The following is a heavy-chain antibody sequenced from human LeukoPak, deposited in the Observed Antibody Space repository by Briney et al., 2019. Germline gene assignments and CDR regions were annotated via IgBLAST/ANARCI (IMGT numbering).Heavy chain of an antibody. CDR2: TRNKANSYTT. CDR3: ARGTYYGAGSHIDY. D-gene: IGHD3-10*01. CDR1: GFTFSDHY. V-gene: IGHV3-72*01. Sequence: GGSLRLSCAASGFTFSDHYMDWVRQAPGKGLEWVGHTRNKANSYTTEYAASVKGRFTISRDDSKNSLYLQMNSLKTEDTAVYYCARGTYYGAGSHIDYWGQGTLVTVSS. J-gene: IGHJ4*02.